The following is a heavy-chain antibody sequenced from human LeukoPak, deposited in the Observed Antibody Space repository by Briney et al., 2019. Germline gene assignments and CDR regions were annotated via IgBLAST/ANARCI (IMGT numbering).Heavy chain of an antibody. V-gene: IGHV4-34*01. D-gene: IGHD6-19*01. J-gene: IGHJ4*02. CDR3: ARGEGQWLAYDY. CDR2: INHSGST. Sequence: SETLSLTCAVYGGSLSGYYWSWIRQPPGKGLEWIGEINHSGSTNYNPSLKSRVTISVATSKNQFSLKLSSVTAADTAVYYCARGEGQWLAYDYWGQGTLVTVSS. CDR1: GGSLSGYY.